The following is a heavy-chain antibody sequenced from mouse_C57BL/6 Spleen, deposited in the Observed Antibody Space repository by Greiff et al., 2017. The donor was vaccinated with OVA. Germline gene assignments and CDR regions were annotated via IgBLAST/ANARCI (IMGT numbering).Heavy chain of an antibody. CDR1: GYTFTDYY. V-gene: IGHV1-76*01. Sequence: VKLLESGAELVRPGASVTLSCKASGYTFTDYYINWVKQRPGQGLEWIARIYPGSGNTYYNEKFKGKATLTAEKSSSTAYMQLSSLTSEDSAVYFCARGDWYFDYWGQGTTLTVSS. D-gene: IGHD3-3*01. CDR2: IYPGSGNT. CDR3: ARGDWYFDY. J-gene: IGHJ2*01.